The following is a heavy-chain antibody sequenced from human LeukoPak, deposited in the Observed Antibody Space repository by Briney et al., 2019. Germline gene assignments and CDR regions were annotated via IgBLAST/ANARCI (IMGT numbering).Heavy chain of an antibody. D-gene: IGHD2-2*01. CDR1: GGSISSSSYS. J-gene: IGHJ5*02. CDR3: AREVRYCSSTSCSMRALNWFDP. V-gene: IGHV4-39*07. CDR2: IYYSGSS. Sequence: PSETLSLTCTVSGGSISSSSYSWGWIRQPPWKGLEWIGRIYYSGSSYYNPSLKSRVTISVDTSKNQFSLKLSSVTAADTAVYYCAREVRYCSSTSCSMRALNWFDPWGQGTLVTVSS.